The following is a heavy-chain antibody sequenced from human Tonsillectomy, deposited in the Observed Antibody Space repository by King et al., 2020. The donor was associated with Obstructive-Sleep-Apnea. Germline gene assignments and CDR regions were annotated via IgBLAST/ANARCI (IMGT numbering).Heavy chain of an antibody. CDR2: ILYDGSNK. J-gene: IGHJ4*02. D-gene: IGHD3-10*01. V-gene: IGHV3-30*18. CDR1: GFTVRWYG. Sequence: VQLVESGGGVVQPGRSLRLSCSASGFTVRWYGMHWVRPAPGKGLEWVACILYDGSNKFYADSVKGRFTISRDNYKNTLYLQMNSLRAEGTAMYYCAKDSTVRAYYFDYWGQGTLVTVSS. CDR3: AKDSTVRAYYFDY.